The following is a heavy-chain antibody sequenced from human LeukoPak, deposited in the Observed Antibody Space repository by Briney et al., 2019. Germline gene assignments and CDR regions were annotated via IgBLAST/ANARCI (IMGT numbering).Heavy chain of an antibody. CDR3: TKDRIYQFSPNGWGAFDV. Sequence: ASVKVSCKASGYTFTSYGISWVRQAPGQGLEWMGWINPNSGDTVYAQKFQGRVTMTSDTSISTAYLELSRLRSDDTAVYYCTKDRIYQFSPNGWGAFDVSGQGTMVTVSS. CDR1: GYTFTSYG. J-gene: IGHJ3*01. CDR2: INPNSGDT. D-gene: IGHD3-10*01. V-gene: IGHV1-2*02.